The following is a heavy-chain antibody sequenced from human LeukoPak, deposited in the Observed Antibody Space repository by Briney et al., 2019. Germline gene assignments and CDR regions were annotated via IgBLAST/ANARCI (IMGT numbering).Heavy chain of an antibody. D-gene: IGHD6-19*01. CDR3: ARERGLAKDFDY. Sequence: GGSLRLSCAASGFTFSSYGMNRVRQAPGKGLEWVAVIWYDGSNENYADSVKGRFTISRDSSTNTVHLQMNSLRAEDTAVYYCARERGLAKDFDYWGQGTLVTVSS. J-gene: IGHJ4*02. V-gene: IGHV3-33*01. CDR1: GFTFSSYG. CDR2: IWYDGSNE.